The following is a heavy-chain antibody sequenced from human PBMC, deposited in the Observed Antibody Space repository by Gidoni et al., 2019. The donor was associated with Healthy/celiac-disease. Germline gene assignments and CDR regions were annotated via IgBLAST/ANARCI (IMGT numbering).Heavy chain of an antibody. D-gene: IGHD3-10*01. CDR3: ARPGAGFGELPAY. CDR2: ISSSGSTI. J-gene: IGHJ4*02. V-gene: IGHV3-48*03. Sequence: EGQLVESGGGLVQPGGSLRLSCAASGFTFSSYEMNWVRQAPGKGLEWVSYISSSGSTIYYADSVKGRFTISRDNAKNSLYLQMNSLRAEDTAVYYCARPGAGFGELPAYWGQGTLVTVSS. CDR1: GFTFSSYE.